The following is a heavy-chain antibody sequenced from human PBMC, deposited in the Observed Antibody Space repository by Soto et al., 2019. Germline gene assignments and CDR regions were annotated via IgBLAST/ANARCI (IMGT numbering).Heavy chain of an antibody. CDR2: ISSSSSYI. V-gene: IGHV3-21*01. CDR3: ARAIGVVNRAHFDY. Sequence: EVQLVESGGGLVKPGGSLRLSCAASGFTFSSYSMNWVRQAPGKGLEWVSSISSSSSYIYYADSVKGRYTISRDNAKNSLYLQINSLRAEDTAVYYCARAIGVVNRAHFDYWGQGTLVTVSS. CDR1: GFTFSSYS. J-gene: IGHJ4*02. D-gene: IGHD3-22*01.